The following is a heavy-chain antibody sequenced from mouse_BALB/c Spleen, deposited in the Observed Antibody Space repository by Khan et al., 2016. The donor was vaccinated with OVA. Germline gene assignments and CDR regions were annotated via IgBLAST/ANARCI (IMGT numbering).Heavy chain of an antibody. V-gene: IGHV5-6*01. CDR2: ISSGGSYT. CDR1: GFTFSTYG. CDR3: TRFAYYYNSEGFAY. J-gene: IGHJ3*01. Sequence: EVELVESGGDLVKPGGSLKLSCAASGFTFSTYGMSWVRQTPDKKLVWVAAISSGGSYTYYPDSVKGRFTISRDNAKNTLYLQMSSLKSEDTAMYYCTRFAYYYNSEGFAYWGQGTMVTVSA. D-gene: IGHD1-1*01.